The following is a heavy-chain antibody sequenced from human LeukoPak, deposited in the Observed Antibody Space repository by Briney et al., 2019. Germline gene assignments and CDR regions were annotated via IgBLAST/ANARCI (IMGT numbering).Heavy chain of an antibody. V-gene: IGHV3-23*01. D-gene: IGHD6-19*01. J-gene: IGHJ5*02. CDR2: ISGSGGST. CDR3: AKDLGSGWTRGWFDP. Sequence: SGGSLRLSCAASGFTFSSYAMSWVRQAPGKGLEWVSAISGSGGSTYYADSVKGRFTISRDNSKNTLYLQMNSLRAEDTAVYHCAKDLGSGWTRGWFDPWGQGTLVTVSS. CDR1: GFTFSSYA.